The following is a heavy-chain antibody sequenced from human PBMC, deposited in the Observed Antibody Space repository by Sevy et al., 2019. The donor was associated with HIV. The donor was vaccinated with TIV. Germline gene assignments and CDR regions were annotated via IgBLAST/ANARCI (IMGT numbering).Heavy chain of an antibody. J-gene: IGHJ4*02. CDR1: GFTFSGYA. V-gene: IGHV3-30-3*01. D-gene: IGHD6-19*01. CDR3: ARGRGGVVAGTGYSDY. CDR2: ISFDGSNK. Sequence: GGSLRLSCAASGFTFSGYAMHWVRQAPGKGLEWVAVISFDGSNKYYADSVKGRFTISRDNSKNTLYLQMNSLRVEDTAVYYCARGRGGVVAGTGYSDYWGQGTLVTVSS.